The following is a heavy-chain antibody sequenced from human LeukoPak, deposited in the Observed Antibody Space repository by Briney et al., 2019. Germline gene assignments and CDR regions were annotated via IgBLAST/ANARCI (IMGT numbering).Heavy chain of an antibody. V-gene: IGHV4-39*01. CDR3: ARHVPYDILTGTLDY. CDR1: GGSISSSSYY. Sequence: SETLSLTCTVSGGSISSSSYYWGWIRQPPGKGLEWIGSIYYSGSTYYNPSLKSRVTISVDTSKNQFSLKLSSVTAADTAVYYCARHVPYDILTGTLDYWGQGTLVTVSS. CDR2: IYYSGST. D-gene: IGHD3-9*01. J-gene: IGHJ4*02.